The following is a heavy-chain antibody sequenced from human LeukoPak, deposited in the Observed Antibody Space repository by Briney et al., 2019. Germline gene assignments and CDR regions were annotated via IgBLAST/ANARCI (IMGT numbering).Heavy chain of an antibody. Sequence: GESLKISCKSSGYSFSTYWIGWVRQMPGKGLEWMGIIYPGDSDTRYSPSFQGQVTISADKSISTAYLQWSSLKASDTAMYYCARTVGATVWDAFDIWGQGTMVTVSS. J-gene: IGHJ3*02. CDR3: ARTVGATVWDAFDI. CDR2: IYPGDSDT. D-gene: IGHD1-26*01. V-gene: IGHV5-51*01. CDR1: GYSFSTYW.